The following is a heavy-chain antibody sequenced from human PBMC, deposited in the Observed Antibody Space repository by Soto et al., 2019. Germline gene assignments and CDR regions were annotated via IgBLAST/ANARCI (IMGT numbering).Heavy chain of an antibody. Sequence: PGGSLRLSCAASGFPFNSYALSWVRQAPGKGLEWVSAISGGGGSTYYADSVKGRFTISRDNSKNTVYLQMSSLTTEDTAVYYCARTPLLWGQGTLVTVSS. CDR2: ISGGGGST. J-gene: IGHJ4*02. CDR3: ARTPLL. V-gene: IGHV3-23*01. D-gene: IGHD1-26*01. CDR1: GFPFNSYA.